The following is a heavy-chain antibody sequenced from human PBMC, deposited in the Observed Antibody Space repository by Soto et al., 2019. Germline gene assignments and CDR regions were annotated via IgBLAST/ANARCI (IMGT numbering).Heavy chain of an antibody. Sequence: VRVACRGAGCRFTSSGLGWVGQAPGQGLEWMGWISAYNGNTNYAQKLQGRVTMTTDTSTSTAYMELRSLRSDDTAVYYCARAYCSGGSCYLWFDPWGQGTLVTGS. CDR2: ISAYNGNT. J-gene: IGHJ5*02. CDR1: GCRFTSSG. D-gene: IGHD2-15*01. V-gene: IGHV1-18*01. CDR3: ARAYCSGGSCYLWFDP.